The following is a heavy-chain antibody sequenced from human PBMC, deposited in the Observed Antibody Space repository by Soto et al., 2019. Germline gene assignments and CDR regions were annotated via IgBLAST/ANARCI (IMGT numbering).Heavy chain of an antibody. CDR2: INHSGST. V-gene: IGHV4-34*01. Sequence: PSETLSLTCAVYGGSFSGYYWSWIRQPPGKGLEWIGEINHSGSTNYNPSLKSRVTISVDTSKNQFSLKLSSVTAADTAVYYCARGTGTRITIFAAFDYWGQGTLVTVSS. J-gene: IGHJ4*02. CDR3: ARGTGTRITIFAAFDY. D-gene: IGHD3-3*01. CDR1: GGSFSGYY.